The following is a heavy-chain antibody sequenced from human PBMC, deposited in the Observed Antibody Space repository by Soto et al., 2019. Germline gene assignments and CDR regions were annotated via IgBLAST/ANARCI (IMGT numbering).Heavy chain of an antibody. Sequence: SETLSLTCAVSGYSISSGYYWGWIRQPPGKGLEWIGSIYHSGSTYYNPSLKSRVTISVDTSKNQFSLKLSSVTAADTAVYDCARVYYDSSGYYPNNAFDIWGQGTMVS. D-gene: IGHD3-22*01. CDR2: IYHSGST. CDR1: GYSISSGYY. CDR3: ARVYYDSSGYYPNNAFDI. J-gene: IGHJ3*02. V-gene: IGHV4-38-2*01.